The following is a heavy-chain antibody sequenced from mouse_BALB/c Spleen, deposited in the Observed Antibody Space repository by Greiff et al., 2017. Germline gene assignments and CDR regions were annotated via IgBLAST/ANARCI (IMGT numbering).Heavy chain of an antibody. CDR1: GFTFSSFG. CDR2: ISSGSSTI. Sequence: EVMLVESGGGLVQPGGSRKLSCAASGFTFSSFGMHWVRQAPEKELEWVAYISSGSSTIYYADTVKGRFTISRDNPKNTLFLQMTSLRSEDTAMYYCAMGMITTRGLAYWGQGTLVTVSA. CDR3: AMGMITTRGLAY. V-gene: IGHV5-17*02. D-gene: IGHD2-4*01. J-gene: IGHJ3*01.